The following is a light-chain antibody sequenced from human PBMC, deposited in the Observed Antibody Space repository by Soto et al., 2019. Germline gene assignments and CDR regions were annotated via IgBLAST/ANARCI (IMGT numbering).Light chain of an antibody. J-gene: IGKJ1*01. Sequence: DIQMTQSPSTLSASVGDRVTITCRASQSISSWLAWYQQKPGKAPKVLIYDASSLESGVPSRFSGSGSGTESTLTISSLQPDDFAAYYCQQYHTYSTFGQGTKVDIK. CDR3: QQYHTYST. V-gene: IGKV1-5*01. CDR1: QSISSW. CDR2: DAS.